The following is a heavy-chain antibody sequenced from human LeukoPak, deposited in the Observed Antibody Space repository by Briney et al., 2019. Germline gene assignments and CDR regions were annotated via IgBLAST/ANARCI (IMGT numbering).Heavy chain of an antibody. CDR1: GFTFSGYG. V-gene: IGHV3-30*02. Sequence: PGGSLRLSCAASGFTFSGYGMHWVRQAPGKGLEWGAFIRNDGSKKYSADSVKGRFTISRDNSKNTVYLQMNSLRAEDTAVYYCAKDQSSFCSRSSCYALHYWGQGTLVTVSS. CDR3: AKDQSSFCSRSSCYALHY. D-gene: IGHD2-2*01. CDR2: IRNDGSKK. J-gene: IGHJ4*02.